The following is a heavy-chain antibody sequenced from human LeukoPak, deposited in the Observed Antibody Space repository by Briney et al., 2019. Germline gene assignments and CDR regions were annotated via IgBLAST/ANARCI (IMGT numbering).Heavy chain of an antibody. J-gene: IGHJ3*02. D-gene: IGHD3-22*01. CDR1: GYRFTSYW. Sequence: LGESLKISCKGSGYRFTSYWIGWVRQMPGKGLEWMGIIYPGDSDTRYSPSFQGQVSISADKSITTGYLQWRSLKASDTAMYYCARQRSTAYYDSSGLPYDAFDIWGQGTMVTVSS. CDR2: IYPGDSDT. CDR3: ARQRSTAYYDSSGLPYDAFDI. V-gene: IGHV5-51*01.